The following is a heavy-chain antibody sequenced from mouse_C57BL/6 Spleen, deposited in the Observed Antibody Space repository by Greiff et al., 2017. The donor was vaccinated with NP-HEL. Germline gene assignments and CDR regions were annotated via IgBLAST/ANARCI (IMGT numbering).Heavy chain of an antibody. V-gene: IGHV1-55*01. J-gene: IGHJ2*01. CDR2: IYPGSGST. CDR3: ARYYYDYLYYFDY. Sequence: QVQLQQSGAELVKPGASVKMSCKASGYTFTSYWITWVKQRPGQGLEWIGDIYPGSGSTNYNEKFKSKATLTVDTSSSTAYMQLSSLTSEDSAVYYCARYYYDYLYYFDYWGQGTTLTVSS. D-gene: IGHD2-4*01. CDR1: GYTFTSYW.